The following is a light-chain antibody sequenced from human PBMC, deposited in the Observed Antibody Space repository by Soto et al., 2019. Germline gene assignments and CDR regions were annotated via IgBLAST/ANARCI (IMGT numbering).Light chain of an antibody. V-gene: IGKV1-5*03. CDR2: KAS. Sequence: DIQMTQSPSTLSASVGDRVTITCRASQSISDRLAWYQQKPGKAPKLLIYKASSLQSDVPSRFSGSGSGTEFTLTISSLQSDAFATYYCQNHNSWAFGQGTKVEIK. J-gene: IGKJ1*01. CDR3: QNHNSWA. CDR1: QSISDR.